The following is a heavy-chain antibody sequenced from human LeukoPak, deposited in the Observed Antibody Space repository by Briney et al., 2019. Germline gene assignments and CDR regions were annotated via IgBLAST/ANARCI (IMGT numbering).Heavy chain of an antibody. CDR3: ARLLWFGEYYFDY. CDR2: IYHSGRT. D-gene: IGHD3-10*01. Sequence: SETLSLTCTVSGYSINSGYYWGWIRQPPGKGLEWIGNIYHSGRTYDNPSLKSRVTISVDTSKNQFSLKLSSVTAADTAVYYCARLLWFGEYYFDYWGQGTLVTVSS. V-gene: IGHV4-38-2*02. CDR1: GYSINSGYY. J-gene: IGHJ4*02.